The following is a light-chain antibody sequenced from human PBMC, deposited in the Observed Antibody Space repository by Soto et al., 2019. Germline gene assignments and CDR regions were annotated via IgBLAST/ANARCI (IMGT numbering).Light chain of an antibody. CDR2: DVS. CDR1: SSDVGGYNY. V-gene: IGLV2-14*03. CDR3: SSYATSTTLL. Sequence: QSALTQPASVSGSPGQSITISCTGTSSDVGGYNYVSWYQQHPGRAPQLMIYDVSNRSSGVSNRFSGSRSGNTASLTISGLQAEDEADYYCSSYATSTTLLFGGGTQLTVL. J-gene: IGLJ2*01.